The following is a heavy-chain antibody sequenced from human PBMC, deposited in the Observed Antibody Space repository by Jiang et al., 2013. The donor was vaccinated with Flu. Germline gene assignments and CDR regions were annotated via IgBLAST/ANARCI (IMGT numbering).Heavy chain of an antibody. CDR2: INSDGSST. D-gene: IGHD1/OR15-1a*01. J-gene: IGHJ4*02. CDR1: GFTFSNSW. CDR3: TRASSNWDNDY. V-gene: IGHV3-74*01. Sequence: RLSCAASGFTFSNSWMYWVRQAPGKGLVWVSRINSDGSSTTYADSVKGRFTISRDNAKNTLYLQMDSLRDDDTAMYYCTRASSNWDNDYWGQGTLVTVSS.